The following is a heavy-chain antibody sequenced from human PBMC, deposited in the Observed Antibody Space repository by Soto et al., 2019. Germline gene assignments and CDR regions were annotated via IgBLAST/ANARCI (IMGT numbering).Heavy chain of an antibody. D-gene: IGHD3-9*01. Sequence: QVQLQQWGAGLLKPSETLSLTCAVYGGSFSGYYWNWIRQPPGKGLEWIGEISQSGTINYNPSLKSRVTLSVDAAKSQFSLRFTSVTAADTAVYYCARGPVGGITKEGYFAHWGQGSLLTVSS. CDR1: GGSFSGYY. CDR3: ARGPVGGITKEGYFAH. CDR2: ISQSGTI. J-gene: IGHJ4*02. V-gene: IGHV4-34*02.